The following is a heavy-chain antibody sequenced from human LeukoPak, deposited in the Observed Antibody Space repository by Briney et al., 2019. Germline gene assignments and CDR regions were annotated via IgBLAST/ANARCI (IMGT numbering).Heavy chain of an antibody. CDR3: AKEDYLWGSYRLDY. J-gene: IGHJ4*02. Sequence: PGGSLRLSCAASGFTLSSYAMSWVRQSPGKGLEWVSTISGSGGTTSYADSVKGRFTTSRDNSKSTLSLQMNSLRAEDTAPYYCAKEDYLWGSYRLDYWGQGTLVTVSS. CDR1: GFTLSSYA. V-gene: IGHV3-23*01. D-gene: IGHD3-16*02. CDR2: ISGSGGTT.